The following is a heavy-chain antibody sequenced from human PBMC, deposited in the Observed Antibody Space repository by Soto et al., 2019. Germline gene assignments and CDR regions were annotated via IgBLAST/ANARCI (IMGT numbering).Heavy chain of an antibody. CDR3: ALSGYSSGWYGPLYYYYGMDV. CDR1: GGTFSSYA. CDR2: IIPIFGTA. Sequence: SVKVSCKASGGTFSSYAISWVRQAPGQGLEWMGGIIPIFGTANYAQKFQGRVTITADESTSTAYMELSSLRSEDTAVYYCALSGYSSGWYGPLYYYYGMDVWGQGTTVTVSS. D-gene: IGHD6-19*01. J-gene: IGHJ6*02. V-gene: IGHV1-69*13.